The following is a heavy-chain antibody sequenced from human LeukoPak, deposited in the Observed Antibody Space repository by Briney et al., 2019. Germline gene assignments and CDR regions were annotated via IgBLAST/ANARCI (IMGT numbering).Heavy chain of an antibody. Sequence: PGGSLRLSCAASGFTFSSYAMSWVRQAPGKGLEWVSAISGSGGSTYYADSVKGRFTISRDNSKNTLYLQMNSLRAEDTAVYYCAREGYFDWLLRVGDYGMDVWGKGTTVTVSS. D-gene: IGHD3-9*01. V-gene: IGHV3-23*01. CDR3: AREGYFDWLLRVGDYGMDV. J-gene: IGHJ6*04. CDR2: ISGSGGST. CDR1: GFTFSSYA.